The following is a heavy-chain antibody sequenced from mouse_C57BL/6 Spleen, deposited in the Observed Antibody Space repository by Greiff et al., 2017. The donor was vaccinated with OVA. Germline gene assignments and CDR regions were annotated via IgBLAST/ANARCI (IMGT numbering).Heavy chain of an antibody. D-gene: IGHD1-1*01. CDR1: GFTFSDYG. V-gene: IGHV5-17*01. CDR2: ISSGSSTI. J-gene: IGHJ3*01. Sequence: EVKVVESGGGLVKPGGSLKLSCAASGFTFSDYGMHWVRQAPEKGLEWVAYISSGSSTIYYADTVKGRFTISRDNAKNTLFLQMTSLSSEDTALYYCARTITTVPFFAYWGQGTLVTVSA. CDR3: ARTITTVPFFAY.